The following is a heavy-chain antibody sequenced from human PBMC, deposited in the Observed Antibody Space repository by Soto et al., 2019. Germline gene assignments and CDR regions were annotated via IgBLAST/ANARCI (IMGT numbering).Heavy chain of an antibody. V-gene: IGHV3-9*01. J-gene: IGHJ4*02. Sequence: EVQLVESGGGLVQPGRSLRLSCAASGFTFDDYAMHWVRQAPGKGLEWVSGISWNSGSIGYADSVKGRFTISRDNAKNSLYLQMNSLRDEDTALYYCAKDAGITVRYFDYWGQGTLVTVSS. CDR3: AKDAGITVRYFDY. D-gene: IGHD3-10*01. CDR1: GFTFDDYA. CDR2: ISWNSGSI.